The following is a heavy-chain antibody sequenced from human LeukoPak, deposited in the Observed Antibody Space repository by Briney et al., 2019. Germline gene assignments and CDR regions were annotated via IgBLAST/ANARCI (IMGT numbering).Heavy chain of an antibody. Sequence: PGGSLRLSCAASGFIFTEYGMYWVRQAPGKGLEWGAFVRKDATEKKYADSVEGRFTISRDDSENTVYLKMNNLRVDDTAVYYCAKRSGPNSGPFDSWGQGTPVSVSS. D-gene: IGHD1-1*01. J-gene: IGHJ4*02. CDR3: AKRSGPNSGPFDS. CDR1: GFIFTEYG. V-gene: IGHV3-30*02. CDR2: VRKDATEK.